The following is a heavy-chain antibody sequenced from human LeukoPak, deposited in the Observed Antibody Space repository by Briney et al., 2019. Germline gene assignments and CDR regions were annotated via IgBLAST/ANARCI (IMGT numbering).Heavy chain of an antibody. Sequence: ASVKVSCKASGYTFTSYDINWVRQATGQGLEWMGWMNPNSGNTVYAQKFQGRVTITRNTSRSIAYMELSSLRSEDMAVYYCARKFLGSRGYYFDYWGQGTLVTVSS. V-gene: IGHV1-8*01. J-gene: IGHJ4*02. CDR1: GYTFTSYD. CDR3: ARKFLGSRGYYFDY. D-gene: IGHD3-10*01. CDR2: MNPNSGNT.